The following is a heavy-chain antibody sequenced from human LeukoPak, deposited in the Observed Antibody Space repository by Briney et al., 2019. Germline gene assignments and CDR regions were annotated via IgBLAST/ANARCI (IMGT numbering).Heavy chain of an antibody. CDR1: GGSFSGYY. CDR3: ARAINGWTRDAFDI. V-gene: IGHV4-34*01. CDR2: INHSGST. D-gene: IGHD6-19*01. J-gene: IGHJ3*02. Sequence: PSETLSLTCAVYGGSFSGYYWSWIRQPPGKGLEWIGEINHSGSTNYNPSLKSRVTISVDTSKNQFSLKLSSVTAADTAVYYCARAINGWTRDAFDIWGQGTMVTVSS.